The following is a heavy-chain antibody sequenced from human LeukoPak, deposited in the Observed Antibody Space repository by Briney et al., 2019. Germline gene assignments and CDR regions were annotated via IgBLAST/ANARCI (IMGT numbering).Heavy chain of an antibody. CDR2: ISTSSAVM. D-gene: IGHD2-15*01. Sequence: GGSLRLSCAASGFTFSSYSISWVRRAPGKGLEWVSYISTSSAVMYYADSVKGRFTISRDDARNSVSLQMNSLRADDTAVYYCARDVGYCSGGSCYRWFASWGQGTLVIVSS. CDR1: GFTFSSYS. J-gene: IGHJ5*01. CDR3: ARDVGYCSGGSCYRWFAS. V-gene: IGHV3-48*01.